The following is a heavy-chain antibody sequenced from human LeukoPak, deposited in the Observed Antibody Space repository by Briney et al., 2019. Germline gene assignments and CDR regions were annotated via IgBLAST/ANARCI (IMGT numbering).Heavy chain of an antibody. D-gene: IGHD4-11*01. Sequence: SETLSLTCTVSGVSLGSSCWTWIRQPPGKRLEWIGSISQSGNTYDNLSLKSRVTMSVDTARNQFSLKLTSVTAADTAVYYCVRSEIDDYSRYWGRGMLVIVSS. CDR2: ISQSGNT. CDR1: GVSLGSSC. V-gene: IGHV4-59*04. CDR3: VRSEIDDYSRY. J-gene: IGHJ4*02.